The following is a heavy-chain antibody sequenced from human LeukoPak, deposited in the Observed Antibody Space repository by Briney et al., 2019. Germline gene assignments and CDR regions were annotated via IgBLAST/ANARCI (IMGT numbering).Heavy chain of an antibody. CDR2: IYPGDSDT. CDR1: GYSFTSYW. CDR3: ARLHNLYSGSLFYFDY. Sequence: GESLKISCKGSGYSFTSYWIGWVRQMPGKGLEWMGIIYPGDSDTRYSPSFQGQVTISADKSISTAYLQWSSLKASDTAMYYCARLHNLYSGSLFYFDYWGQGTLVTVSS. V-gene: IGHV5-51*01. D-gene: IGHD1-26*01. J-gene: IGHJ4*02.